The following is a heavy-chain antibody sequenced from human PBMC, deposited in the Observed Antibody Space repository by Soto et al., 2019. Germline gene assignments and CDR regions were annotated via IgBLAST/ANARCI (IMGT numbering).Heavy chain of an antibody. CDR1: GFTFSSYA. D-gene: IGHD2-15*01. V-gene: IGHV3-30-3*01. CDR3: ASLPSPYWSGGSCYSGYYYYGMDV. Sequence: QVQLVESGGGVVQPGRSLRLSCAASGFTFSSYAMHWVRQAPGKGLEWVAVISYDGSNKYYADSVKGRFTISRDNSKNTLYRQMNSLREEDTAVYYCASLPSPYWSGGSCYSGYYYYGMDVWGQGTTVTVSS. J-gene: IGHJ6*02. CDR2: ISYDGSNK.